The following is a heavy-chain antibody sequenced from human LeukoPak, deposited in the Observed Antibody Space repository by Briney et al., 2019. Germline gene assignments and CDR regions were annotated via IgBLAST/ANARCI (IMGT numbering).Heavy chain of an antibody. Sequence: PSETLSLTCTVSGGSISSNFWSWIRQPPGKGREWIGSIYYSGSTYYNPSLKSRVTISVDTSKNQFSLKLSSVTAADTAVYYCARHITYYYDSSGYYNEDGWFDPWGQGTLVTVSS. CDR2: IYYSGST. V-gene: IGHV4-59*05. J-gene: IGHJ5*02. D-gene: IGHD3-22*01. CDR1: GGSISSNF. CDR3: ARHITYYYDSSGYYNEDGWFDP.